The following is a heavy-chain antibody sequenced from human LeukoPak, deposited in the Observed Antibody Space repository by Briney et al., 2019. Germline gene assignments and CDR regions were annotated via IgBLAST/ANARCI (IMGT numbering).Heavy chain of an antibody. V-gene: IGHV3-48*01. J-gene: IGHJ4*02. CDR1: GFTFSSYG. D-gene: IGHD3-3*01. Sequence: GGSLRLSCAASGFTFSSYGMHWVRQAPGKGLEWVSYISSSSSTMYYADSVKGRFTISRDNAKNSLYLQMNSLRAEDTAVYYCARGGPPYDFWSGPRFDYWGQGTLVTVSS. CDR3: ARGGPPYDFWSGPRFDY. CDR2: ISSSSSTM.